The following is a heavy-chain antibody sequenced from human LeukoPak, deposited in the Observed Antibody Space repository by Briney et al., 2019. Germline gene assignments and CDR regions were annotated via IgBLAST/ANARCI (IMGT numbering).Heavy chain of an antibody. Sequence: GGSLRLSCAASGFTFSSYEMNWVRQAPGKGLEWVAVIWYDGSNKYYADSVKGRFTISRDNSKNTLYLQMNSLRAEDTAVYYCAKDSGDYPLDYWGQGTLVTVSS. CDR3: AKDSGDYPLDY. CDR1: GFTFSSYE. J-gene: IGHJ4*02. CDR2: IWYDGSNK. V-gene: IGHV3-33*06. D-gene: IGHD4-17*01.